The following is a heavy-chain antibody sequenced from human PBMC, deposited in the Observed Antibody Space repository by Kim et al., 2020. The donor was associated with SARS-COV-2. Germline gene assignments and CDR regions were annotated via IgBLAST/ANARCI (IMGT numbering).Heavy chain of an antibody. D-gene: IGHD3-22*01. CDR1: GFSVRNTY. CDR2: IFTDGRT. V-gene: IGHV3-66*01. J-gene: IGHJ4*01. CDR3: ARAGYYDSSGHYF. Sequence: GGSLRLSCAPSGFSVRNTYLSWVRQAPGKGLEWLSLIFTDGRTFYADPVKGRFTVSKDSSKDTLYLQMNSLGAEDTAVYFCARAGYYDSSGHYF.